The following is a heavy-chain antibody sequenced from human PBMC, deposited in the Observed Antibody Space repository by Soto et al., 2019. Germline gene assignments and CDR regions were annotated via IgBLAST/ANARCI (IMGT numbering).Heavy chain of an antibody. J-gene: IGHJ4*02. V-gene: IGHV4-30-4*01. CDR2: IYYSGST. CDR3: ARVAWDSSGYYLFDY. CDR1: GGSISSGDYY. D-gene: IGHD3-22*01. Sequence: SETLSLTCTVSGGSISSGDYYWSWIRQPPGKGLEWIGYIYYSGSTYYNPSLKSRVTISVDTSKNQFSLKLSSVTVADTAVYYCARVAWDSSGYYLFDYWGQGTLVTVSS.